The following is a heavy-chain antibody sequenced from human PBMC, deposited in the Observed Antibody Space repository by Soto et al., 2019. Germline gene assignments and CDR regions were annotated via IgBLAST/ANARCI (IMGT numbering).Heavy chain of an antibody. Sequence: SVKVSCKASGGTFSSYAISWVRQAPGQGLEWMGGIIPIFGTANYAQKFQGRVTITADESTSTAYMELSSLRSEDTAVYYCASSWVAIQTQYGMDVWGQGTTVTVSS. CDR2: IIPIFGTA. V-gene: IGHV1-69*13. J-gene: IGHJ6*02. D-gene: IGHD2-2*01. CDR3: ASSWVAIQTQYGMDV. CDR1: GGTFSSYA.